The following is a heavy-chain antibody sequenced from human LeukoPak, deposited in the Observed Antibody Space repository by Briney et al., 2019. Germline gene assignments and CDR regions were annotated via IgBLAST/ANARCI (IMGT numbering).Heavy chain of an antibody. V-gene: IGHV1-2*06. CDR3: ARERGDYYGSEYYFDY. Sequence: GASVKVSCKASGYTFTGYYMHWVRQAPGQGLEWMGRINPNSGGTNYAQKFQGRVTMTRDTSISTAYMELSRLRSDDTAVYYCARERGDYYGSEYYFDYWGQGTQVTVSS. CDR2: INPNSGGT. J-gene: IGHJ4*02. D-gene: IGHD3-10*01. CDR1: GYTFTGYY.